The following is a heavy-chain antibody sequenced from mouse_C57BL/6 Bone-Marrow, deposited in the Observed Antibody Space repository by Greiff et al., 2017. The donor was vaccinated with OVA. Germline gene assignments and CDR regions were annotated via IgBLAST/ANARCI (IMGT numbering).Heavy chain of an antibody. CDR1: GYSFTGYY. V-gene: IGHV1-42*01. D-gene: IGHD2-4*01. J-gene: IGHJ4*01. Sequence: EVQLQQSGPELVKPGASVKISCKASGYSFTGYYMNWVKQSPEKSLEWIGEINPSTGGTTYNQKFKAKATLTVDKSSSTAYMQLKSLTSEDSAVYYCARWGNDYDGGSMDYWGQGTSVTVSS. CDR3: ARWGNDYDGGSMDY. CDR2: INPSTGGT.